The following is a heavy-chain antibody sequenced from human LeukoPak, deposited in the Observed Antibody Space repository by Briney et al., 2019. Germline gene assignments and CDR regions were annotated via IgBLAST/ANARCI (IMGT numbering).Heavy chain of an antibody. CDR1: GFTFSSYA. D-gene: IGHD3-9*01. Sequence: RGSLRLSCAASGFTFSSYAMSWVRQAPGKGLEWVSAISSSGGSTYYADSVKGRFTISRDNSKNTLYLQMNSLRAEDTAVYYCATSDILTGYYSRLFDYWGQGTLVTVSS. J-gene: IGHJ4*02. CDR3: ATSDILTGYYSRLFDY. CDR2: ISSSGGST. V-gene: IGHV3-23*01.